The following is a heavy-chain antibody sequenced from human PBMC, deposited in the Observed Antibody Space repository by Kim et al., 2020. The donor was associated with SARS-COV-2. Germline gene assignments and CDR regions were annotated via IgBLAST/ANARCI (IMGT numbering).Heavy chain of an antibody. J-gene: IGHJ4*02. CDR2: IYHSGST. D-gene: IGHD5-12*01. V-gene: IGHV4-38-2*02. CDR1: GYSISSGYY. Sequence: SETLSLTCTVSGYSISSGYYWGWIRQPPGKGLEWIGSIYHSGSTYYNPSLKSRVTISVDTSKNQFSLKLSSVTAADTAVYYCARDLREWLQLGGLDYWGQGTLVTVSS. CDR3: ARDLREWLQLGGLDY.